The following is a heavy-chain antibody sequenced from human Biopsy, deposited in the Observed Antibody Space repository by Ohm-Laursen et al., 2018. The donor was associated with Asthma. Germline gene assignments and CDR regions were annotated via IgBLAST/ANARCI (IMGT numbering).Heavy chain of an antibody. CDR1: GGSFSGYY. Sequence: SDTLSLTCAVYGGSFSGYYWSWIRQPPGKGLEWIGEINHSGSTNYNPSLKSRVTISVDTSKNQFSLKLSSVTAADTAVYYCAGAGQCSSTSCYNPGWFDPWGQGTLVTVSS. CDR2: INHSGST. CDR3: AGAGQCSSTSCYNPGWFDP. D-gene: IGHD2-2*01. J-gene: IGHJ5*02. V-gene: IGHV4-34*01.